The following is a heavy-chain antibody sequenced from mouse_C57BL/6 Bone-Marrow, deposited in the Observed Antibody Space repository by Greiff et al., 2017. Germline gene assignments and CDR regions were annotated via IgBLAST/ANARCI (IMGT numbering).Heavy chain of an antibody. V-gene: IGHV5-4*03. CDR2: ISDGGSYT. J-gene: IGHJ2*01. CDR3: ASGGYDYVDY. CDR1: GFTFSSYD. D-gene: IGHD2-3*01. Sequence: DVMLVESGGGLVKPGGSLKLSCAASGFTFSSYDMSWVRQTPEKRLEWVATISDGGSYTYYPDNVKGRFTISRDNAKNNLYLQMSHLKSEDTSMYYCASGGYDYVDYWGQGTTLTVSS.